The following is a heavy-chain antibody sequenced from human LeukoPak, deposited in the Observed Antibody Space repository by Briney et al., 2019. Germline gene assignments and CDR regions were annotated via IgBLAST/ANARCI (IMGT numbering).Heavy chain of an antibody. V-gene: IGHV4-39*07. CDR3: ARTTESYDRSGYWVYYFDY. J-gene: IGHJ4*02. Sequence: SETLSLTCTVSVGSISSSSYYWGWIRQPPGKGLEWIGSIYYSVSTFYNPSLKSRVTISVDTSKNQFSLMLNSVTAADTAGYYCARTTESYDRSGYWVYYFDYWGQGTLVTVSS. CDR1: VGSISSSSYY. D-gene: IGHD3-22*01. CDR2: IYYSVST.